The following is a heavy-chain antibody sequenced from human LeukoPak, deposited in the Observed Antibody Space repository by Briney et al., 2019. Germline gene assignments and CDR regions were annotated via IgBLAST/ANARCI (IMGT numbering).Heavy chain of an antibody. V-gene: IGHV3-7*02. D-gene: IGHD5-24*01. CDR2: IKQDGSEI. J-gene: IGHJ4*02. CDR1: GFTFSSYW. Sequence: QPGRSLRLSCAASGFTFSSYWMTWVRQAPGKGLEWVANIKQDGSEIYYVESVKGRFTISRDNAKNSLYLQMNSLRAEDTAVYYCAGNVEFWGQGTLVTVSS. CDR3: AGNVEF.